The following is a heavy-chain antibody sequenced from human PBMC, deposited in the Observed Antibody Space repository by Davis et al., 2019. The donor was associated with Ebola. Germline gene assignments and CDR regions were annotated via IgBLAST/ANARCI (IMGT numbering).Heavy chain of an antibody. V-gene: IGHV3-23*05. J-gene: IGHJ5*02. CDR1: GFIFSDYA. CDR3: AKGATRYFDSSGFFEH. Sequence: GESLKISCAASGFIFSDYAMSWVRQVPGKRLEWLSIINLSDDNVYYIDSVKGRFTVSRDNSKDTLYLQMNGLTVADTGVYFCAKGATRYFDSSGFFEHWGQGTPVTVSS. CDR2: INLSDDNV. D-gene: IGHD3-22*01.